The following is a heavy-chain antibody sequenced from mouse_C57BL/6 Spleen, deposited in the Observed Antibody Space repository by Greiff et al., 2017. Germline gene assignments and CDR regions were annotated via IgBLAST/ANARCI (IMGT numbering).Heavy chain of an antibody. CDR3: ARSAQATGGDY. Sequence: EVQVVESGGGLVKPGGSLKLSCAASGFTFSDYGMHWVRQAPEKGLEWVAYISSGSSTIYYADTVKGRFTISRDNAKSTLFLQMTSLRSEDTAMNYCARSAQATGGDYWGQGTSVTVSS. CDR1: GFTFSDYG. V-gene: IGHV5-17*01. D-gene: IGHD3-2*02. J-gene: IGHJ4*01. CDR2: ISSGSSTI.